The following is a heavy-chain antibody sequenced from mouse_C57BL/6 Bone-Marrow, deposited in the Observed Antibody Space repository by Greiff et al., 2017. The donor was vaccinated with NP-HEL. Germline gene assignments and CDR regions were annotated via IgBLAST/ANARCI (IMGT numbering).Heavy chain of an antibody. CDR2: INPNYGTT. J-gene: IGHJ4*01. CDR1: GYSFTDYN. CDR3: ARSMALHGSSPYYAMDY. Sequence: EVQLQESGPELVKPGASVKISCKASGYSFTDYNMNWVKQSNGKSLEWIGVINPNYGTTSYNQKFKGKATLTVDPSSSTAYMQLNSLTSEDSAVYYCARSMALHGSSPYYAMDYWGQGTSVTVSS. D-gene: IGHD1-1*01. V-gene: IGHV1-39*01.